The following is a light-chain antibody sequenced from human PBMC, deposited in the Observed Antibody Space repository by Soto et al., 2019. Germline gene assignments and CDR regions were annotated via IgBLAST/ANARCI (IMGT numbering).Light chain of an antibody. Sequence: QSVLTQPASVSGSPGQSITISCTGTSSDVGSYNYVSWYQQHPGKAPKLMIYDVSNRPSGVSNRFSGSKSGNTASLTISGLQAEDEADYYCSSYSISSTLGVFGGGTKSPS. CDR3: SSYSISSTLGV. J-gene: IGLJ2*01. V-gene: IGLV2-14*01. CDR1: SSDVGSYNY. CDR2: DVS.